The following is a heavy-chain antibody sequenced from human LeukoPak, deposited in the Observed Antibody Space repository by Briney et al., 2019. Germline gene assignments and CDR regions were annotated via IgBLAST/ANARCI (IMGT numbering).Heavy chain of an antibody. D-gene: IGHD2-8*01. CDR2: INHSGST. Sequence: SETLSLTCTVYGGSFSGYYWSWIRQPPGKGLEWIGEINHSGSTNYNPSLKSRVTISVDTSKNQLSLNLSSVTAADTAVYYCARHSQRDTTGVVNWGQGTLVTVSS. J-gene: IGHJ4*02. CDR1: GGSFSGYY. CDR3: ARHSQRDTTGVVN. V-gene: IGHV4-34*01.